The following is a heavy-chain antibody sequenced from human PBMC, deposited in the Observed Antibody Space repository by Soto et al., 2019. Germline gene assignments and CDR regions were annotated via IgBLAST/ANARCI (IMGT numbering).Heavy chain of an antibody. CDR3: AKRGHNFFDY. CDR2: FSGSSGNS. Sequence: EVQLLESGGNLVQPGGSLRLSCAGSGYTFSSSIMSWVRQAPGKGLEWVSTFSGSSGNSYYADSAKGRFTISRDNSKNTLYLQMNSLRAEDTALYYCAKRGHNFFDYWGQGTLVNVSS. J-gene: IGHJ4*02. CDR1: GYTFSSSI. D-gene: IGHD5-12*01. V-gene: IGHV3-23*01.